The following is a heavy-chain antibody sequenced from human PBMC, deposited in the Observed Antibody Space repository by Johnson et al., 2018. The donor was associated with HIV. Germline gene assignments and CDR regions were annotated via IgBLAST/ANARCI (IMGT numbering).Heavy chain of an antibody. CDR3: ARVRGGTSHCAFDV. CDR2: LSYDASNK. CDR1: GFTFSSYG. V-gene: IGHV3-30*03. J-gene: IGHJ3*01. Sequence: QMLLVESGGGVVQPGRSLRLSCAASGFTFSSYGMHWVRQAQGKGLEWVAVLSYDASNKYYADSVKVRFTISSDNSKNTLYLHMHSLRPDDTAVYYCARVRGGTSHCAFDVWCQGTMVTVTS.